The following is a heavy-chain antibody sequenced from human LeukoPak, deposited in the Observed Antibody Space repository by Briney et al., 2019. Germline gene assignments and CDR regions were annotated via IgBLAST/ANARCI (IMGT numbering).Heavy chain of an antibody. Sequence: GGSLRLSCAASGFTFSSYWMSWVRQAPGKGLEWVANIKQDGSEKYYVDSVKGRFTISRDNAKNSLYLQMNSLRAEDTAVYYCARSWIVATVDAFDIWGQGTMVTVSS. CDR2: IKQDGSEK. J-gene: IGHJ3*02. D-gene: IGHD5-12*01. V-gene: IGHV3-7*01. CDR3: ARSWIVATVDAFDI. CDR1: GFTFSSYW.